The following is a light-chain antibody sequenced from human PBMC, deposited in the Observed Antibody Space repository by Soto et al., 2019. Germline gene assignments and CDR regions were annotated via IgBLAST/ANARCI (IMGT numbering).Light chain of an antibody. CDR3: QQYRNWPRT. Sequence: EIVMTQSPATLSVSPGDRATLSCRASQSVSSSNLAWYQQKPGQAPRLLIYGASTRATDMPGRFSGRGSGTEFTLTISSLQSEDFAVYYCQQYRNWPRTFGQGTKVDIK. J-gene: IGKJ1*01. CDR1: QSVSSSN. V-gene: IGKV3-15*01. CDR2: GAS.